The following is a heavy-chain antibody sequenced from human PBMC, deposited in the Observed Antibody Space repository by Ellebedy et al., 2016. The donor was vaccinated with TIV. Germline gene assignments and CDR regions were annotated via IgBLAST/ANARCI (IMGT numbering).Heavy chain of an antibody. Sequence: GESLKISXAASGFTFIIYSLNWVRQAPGKGLERVSYISSSSRTIYYADSVKGRFTISRDNAKNSLYLQMNSLRAEDTAVYYCAAAAGAGDDAFDIWGQGTMVTVPS. CDR2: ISSSSRTI. CDR3: AAAAGAGDDAFDI. CDR1: GFTFIIYS. J-gene: IGHJ3*02. D-gene: IGHD6-13*01. V-gene: IGHV3-48*01.